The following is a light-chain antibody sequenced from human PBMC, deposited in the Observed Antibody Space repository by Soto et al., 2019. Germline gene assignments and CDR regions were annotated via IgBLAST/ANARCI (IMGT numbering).Light chain of an antibody. Sequence: QSVLTQPPSASGTPGQKVFISCSGSSSNIGGTNYAYWYQQLPGAAPKLLMHSNNLRPSGVPEGISGSKFGTAASLAISGLRSEAEAVYYCASWDDRLGAVIFGGGTKVTVL. J-gene: IGLJ2*01. CDR2: SNN. CDR1: SSNIGGTNY. V-gene: IGLV1-47*02. CDR3: ASWDDRLGAVI.